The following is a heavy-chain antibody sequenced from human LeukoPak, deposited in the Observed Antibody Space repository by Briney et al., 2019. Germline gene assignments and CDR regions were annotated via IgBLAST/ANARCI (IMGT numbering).Heavy chain of an antibody. D-gene: IGHD3-3*01. Sequence: SETLSLTCTVSDYSISNTYYWGWIRQPPGKGLEWIGNIHHSGITNYNPSLKSRVSISMDTSKNQFSLRPTSLKAADTAVYYCAREGPIQFLEQIDFWGQGSLVTVSS. CDR3: AREGPIQFLEQIDF. CDR2: IHHSGIT. J-gene: IGHJ4*02. V-gene: IGHV4-38-2*02. CDR1: DYSISNTYY.